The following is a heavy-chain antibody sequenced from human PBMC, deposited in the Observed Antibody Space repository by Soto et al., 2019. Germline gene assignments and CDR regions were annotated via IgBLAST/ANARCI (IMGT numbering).Heavy chain of an antibody. V-gene: IGHV4-31*03. Sequence: PSETLSLTCTVSGGSISSGGYYWSWIRQHPGKGLEWIGYIYYSGSTYYNPSLKSRVTISVDTSKNQFSLKLSSVTAADTAVYYCARGTTRITMVRGVIFWFDPWGQGTLVTV. CDR1: GGSISSGGYY. CDR3: ARGTTRITMVRGVIFWFDP. D-gene: IGHD3-10*01. CDR2: IYYSGST. J-gene: IGHJ5*02.